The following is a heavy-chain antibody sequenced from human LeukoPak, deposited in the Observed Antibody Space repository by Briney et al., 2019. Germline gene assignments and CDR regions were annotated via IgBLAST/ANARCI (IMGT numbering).Heavy chain of an antibody. D-gene: IGHD2-2*01. J-gene: IGHJ4*02. CDR2: IIPIFGTA. V-gene: IGHV1-69*13. CDR3: ARGGVPAAILFDY. CDR1: GGTFSSYA. Sequence: SVKVSCKASGGTFSSYAISWVRQAPGQGLEWMGGIIPIFGTANYAQKFQGRVTITADESTSTAYMELSSLRSEDTGVYYCARGGVPAAILFDYWGQGTLVTVSS.